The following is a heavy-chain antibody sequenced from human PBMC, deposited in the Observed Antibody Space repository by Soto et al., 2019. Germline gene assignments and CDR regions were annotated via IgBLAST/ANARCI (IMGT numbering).Heavy chain of an antibody. D-gene: IGHD3-22*01. V-gene: IGHV5-51*01. CDR3: ARLYYYDSSGYRDAFDI. CDR2: IYPGDSDT. J-gene: IGHJ3*02. Sequence: GESLKISCKGSGYSFTIYCIGWVLQMPGKGLEWMGIIYPGDSDTRYSPSFQGQVAISADKSISTAYLQWSGLKASDTAMYYCARLYYYDSSGYRDAFDIWGQGTMVTVSS. CDR1: GYSFTIYC.